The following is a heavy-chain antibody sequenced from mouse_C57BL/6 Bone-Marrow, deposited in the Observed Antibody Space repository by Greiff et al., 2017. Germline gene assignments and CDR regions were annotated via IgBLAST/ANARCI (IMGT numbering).Heavy chain of an antibody. Sequence: QVQLQQPGAELVKPGASVKLSCKASGYTFTSYWMPWVKQRPGQGLEWIGMIHPNSGSTNYNERCKSKATLTVDKSSSTAYMQLSSLTSEDSAVYYCARAYYKGEDYWGQGTSVTVSS. V-gene: IGHV1-64*01. CDR3: ARAYYKGEDY. CDR2: IHPNSGST. J-gene: IGHJ4*01. CDR1: GYTFTSYW. D-gene: IGHD2-12*01.